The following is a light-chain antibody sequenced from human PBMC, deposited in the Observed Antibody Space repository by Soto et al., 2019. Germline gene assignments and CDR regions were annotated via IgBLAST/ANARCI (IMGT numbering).Light chain of an antibody. Sequence: VLTQTPLSSPVTLGQPASISCRSSQSLVYSDGNTYLSWLQQRPGQPPRLLIYQVSNRFSGVPDRFSGSWAGTDFTLKISRVEAEDVGVYSCIQFSHFPRTFCQGTKVEIK. CDR3: IQFSHFPRT. CDR2: QVS. V-gene: IGKV2-24*01. CDR1: QSLVYSDGNTY. J-gene: IGKJ1*01.